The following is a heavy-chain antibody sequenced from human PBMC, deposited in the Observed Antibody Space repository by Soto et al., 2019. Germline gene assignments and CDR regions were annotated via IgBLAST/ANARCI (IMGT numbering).Heavy chain of an antibody. CDR2: ISWNSGTI. CDR3: ERDVWSRASGPPDS. D-gene: IGHD3-10*01. Sequence: EVQLVESGGGLVQPGRSLRLSCAASGFSFDDYAMHWVRQAPGKGLEWVTGISWNSGTIGYADSVKGRFTISRDNAKNALYLQMNSLRAEDTALYYCERDVWSRASGPPDSWGQGPLVTVSS. V-gene: IGHV3-9*01. CDR1: GFSFDDYA. J-gene: IGHJ4*02.